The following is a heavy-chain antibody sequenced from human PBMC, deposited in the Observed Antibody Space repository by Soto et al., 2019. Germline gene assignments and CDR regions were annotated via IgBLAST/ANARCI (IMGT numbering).Heavy chain of an antibody. V-gene: IGHV1-2*02. CDR3: ARGSIRILNRSPWGMDV. D-gene: IGHD2-15*01. CDR1: GYTFAGYY. Sequence: ASVKVSCKASGYTFAGYYMHWVRQAPGQGLEWMGWINPNSGGTNYAQKFQGRVTMTRDTSISTAYMELSRLRSDDTAVYYCARGSIRILNRSPWGMDVWGQGTTVTVSS. CDR2: INPNSGGT. J-gene: IGHJ6*02.